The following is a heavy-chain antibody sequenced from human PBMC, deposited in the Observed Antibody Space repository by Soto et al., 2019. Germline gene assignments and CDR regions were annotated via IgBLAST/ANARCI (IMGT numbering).Heavy chain of an antibody. Sequence: GASVKVSCKASGYTFTCYGISWVRQSPGKGLEWMGWISAYNGNTNYAQKLQGRVTMTTDTSTSTAYMELRSLRSDDTAVYYCAREVAPPHDEERWLQLLDYWGQGTLVTVSS. CDR3: AREVAPPHDEERWLQLLDY. CDR2: ISAYNGNT. CDR1: GYTFTCYG. D-gene: IGHD1-1*01. V-gene: IGHV1-18*01. J-gene: IGHJ4*02.